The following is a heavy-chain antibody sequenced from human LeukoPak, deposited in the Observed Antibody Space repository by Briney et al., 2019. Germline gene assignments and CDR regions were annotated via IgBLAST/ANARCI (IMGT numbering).Heavy chain of an antibody. Sequence: GASVKVSCKASGYTFSRFAINWVRQAPGQGLEWMGWINTNTGNPTYAQGFTGRFVFSLDTSVSTAYLQISSLKAEDTAVYYCARGRTAAAADWGQGTLVTVSS. CDR3: ARGRTAAAAD. D-gene: IGHD6-13*01. CDR2: INTNTGNP. V-gene: IGHV7-4-1*02. J-gene: IGHJ4*02. CDR1: GYTFSRFA.